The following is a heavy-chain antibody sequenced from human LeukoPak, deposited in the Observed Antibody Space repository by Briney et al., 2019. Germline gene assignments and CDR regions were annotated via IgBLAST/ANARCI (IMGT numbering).Heavy chain of an antibody. CDR1: GFTFSSYG. Sequence: GRSLRLSCAASGFTFSSYGMHWVRQAPGKGLEWVAVIWYDGSNKYFADSVKGRFTISRDNSKSTLYLQMNSLRAEDTALYYCAREVREAAAAKYFYYGMDVWGQGTTVTVSS. V-gene: IGHV3-33*01. CDR2: IWYDGSNK. D-gene: IGHD2-2*01. CDR3: AREVREAAAAKYFYYGMDV. J-gene: IGHJ6*02.